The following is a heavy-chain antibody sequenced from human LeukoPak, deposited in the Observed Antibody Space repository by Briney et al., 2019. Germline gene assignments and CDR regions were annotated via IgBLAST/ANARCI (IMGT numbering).Heavy chain of an antibody. CDR2: IKSKTDGRTT. V-gene: IGHV3-15*01. Sequence: PGGSLRLSCAASEFTINDAWMSWVRQAPGKGLEWVGRIKSKTDGRTTEYAAPVKGRFTTSRDDSKNTLYRQMNSLKTEDTAMYYCSSWGSTTGVSSDDYWGQGTLVSVSS. CDR3: SSWGSTTGVSSDDY. J-gene: IGHJ4*02. D-gene: IGHD6-6*01. CDR1: EFTINDAW.